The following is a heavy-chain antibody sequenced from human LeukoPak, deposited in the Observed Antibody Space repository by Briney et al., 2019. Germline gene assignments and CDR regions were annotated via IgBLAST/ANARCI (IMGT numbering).Heavy chain of an antibody. Sequence: GGSLRLSCAASGFTFSSYSMNWVRQAPGKGLEWVSSISSSSSYIYYADSVKGRFTISRDNAKNSLYLQMNSLRDEDTAVYYCARDGHRRYYYDSSGREHAFDIWGQGTMVTVSS. CDR1: GFTFSSYS. V-gene: IGHV3-21*01. CDR2: ISSSSSYI. J-gene: IGHJ3*02. CDR3: ARDGHRRYYYDSSGREHAFDI. D-gene: IGHD3-22*01.